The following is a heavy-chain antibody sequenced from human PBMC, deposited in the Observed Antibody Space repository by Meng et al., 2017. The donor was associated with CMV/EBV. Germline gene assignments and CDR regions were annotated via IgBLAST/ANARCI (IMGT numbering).Heavy chain of an antibody. CDR3: ARRHSGSYYFDP. CDR1: GGFISSSSYY. V-gene: IGHV4-39*01. CDR2: IYYSGST. D-gene: IGHD1-26*01. J-gene: IGHJ5*02. Sequence: SETLSLTCTVSGGFISSSSYYWGWIRQPPGKGLEWIGSIYYSGSTYYNPSLKSRVTISVDTSKNQFSLKLSSVTAADTAVYYCARRHSGSYYFDPWGQGTLVTVSS.